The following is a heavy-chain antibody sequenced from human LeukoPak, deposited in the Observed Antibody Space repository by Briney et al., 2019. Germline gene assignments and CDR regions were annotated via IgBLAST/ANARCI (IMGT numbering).Heavy chain of an antibody. J-gene: IGHJ5*02. D-gene: IGHD3-9*01. CDR1: GGSISSYY. Sequence: SETLSLTCTVSGGSISSYYWSWIRQPPGKGLEWIGYTYYSGSTNYNPSLKSRVTISVDTSKNQFSLKLSSVTAADTAVYYCARDEYYDILTGYYSWFDPWGQGTLVTVSS. V-gene: IGHV4-59*01. CDR2: TYYSGST. CDR3: ARDEYYDILTGYYSWFDP.